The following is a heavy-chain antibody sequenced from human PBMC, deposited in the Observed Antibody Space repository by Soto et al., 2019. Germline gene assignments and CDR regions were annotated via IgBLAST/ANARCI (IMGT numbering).Heavy chain of an antibody. D-gene: IGHD6-13*01. CDR2: ISHRGTP. J-gene: IGHJ4*02. CDR3: ARHVGVPGTRGFDY. V-gene: IGHV4-4*02. Sequence: QVHLQESGPGLVEPSETLSLTCAVSGVSVSETYWWSWVRQPPGKGLEWIGEISHRGTPHYNASLWSRVSMSTDTSRNQISLTVMSVTAADSASYFCARHVGVPGTRGFDYWGQGTLVTVSS. CDR1: GVSVSETYW.